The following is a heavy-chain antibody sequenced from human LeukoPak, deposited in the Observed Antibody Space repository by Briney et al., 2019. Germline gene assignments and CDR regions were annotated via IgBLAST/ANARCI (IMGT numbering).Heavy chain of an antibody. CDR1: GGSISSSSYY. J-gene: IGHJ6*02. CDR3: ASPEVTGGYYGMDV. V-gene: IGHV4-39*01. D-gene: IGHD1-1*01. Sequence: KSSETLSLTCTVSGGSISSSSYYWGWIRQPPGKGLEWIGSIYYSGSTYYNPSLRSRVTISVDTSKNQFSLKLSSVTAADTAVYYCASPEVTGGYYGMDVWGQGTTVTVSS. CDR2: IYYSGST.